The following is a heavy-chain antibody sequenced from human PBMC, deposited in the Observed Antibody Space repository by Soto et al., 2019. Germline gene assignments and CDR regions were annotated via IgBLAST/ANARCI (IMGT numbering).Heavy chain of an antibody. V-gene: IGHV3-74*01. CDR2: LNSDGSYT. CDR3: AREGLRSEMATTPFDY. Sequence: HPGGALRLSCASSGFTFSSYWMHWVRQVPGKGLVWVSRLNSDGSYTNYADSVKGRFTISRDNAKNTLFLEMNSLRAEDTAVYYCAREGLRSEMATTPFDYWGQGILVNVSS. CDR1: GFTFSSYW. J-gene: IGHJ4*02. D-gene: IGHD5-12*01.